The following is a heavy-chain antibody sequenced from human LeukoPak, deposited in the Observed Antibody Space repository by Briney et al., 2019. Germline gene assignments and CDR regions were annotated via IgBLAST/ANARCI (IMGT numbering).Heavy chain of an antibody. CDR2: IYYSGST. Sequence: KPSETLSLTCTVSGGSISSYYWSWIRQPPGKGLEWIWYIYYSGSTNYNPSLKSRVTISVDTSKNQFSLKLSSVTAADTAVYYCARESQGLFDYWGQGTLVTVSS. J-gene: IGHJ4*02. CDR3: ARESQGLFDY. V-gene: IGHV4-59*12. CDR1: GGSISSYY.